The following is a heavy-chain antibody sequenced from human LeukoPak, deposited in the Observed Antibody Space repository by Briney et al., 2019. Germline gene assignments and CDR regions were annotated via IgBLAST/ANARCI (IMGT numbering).Heavy chain of an antibody. V-gene: IGHV4-61*02. CDR1: GGSISSGSYY. D-gene: IGHD3-3*01. J-gene: IGHJ6*03. CDR3: AREPYYDFWSGYSYYYYYMDV. CDR2: IYTGGST. Sequence: PSETLSLTCTVSGGSISSGSYYWSWIRQPAGKGLEWIGRIYTGGSTNYNPSLKSRVTISVDTSKNQFSLKLSSVTAADTAVYYCAREPYYDFWSGYSYYYYYMDVWGKGTTVTVSS.